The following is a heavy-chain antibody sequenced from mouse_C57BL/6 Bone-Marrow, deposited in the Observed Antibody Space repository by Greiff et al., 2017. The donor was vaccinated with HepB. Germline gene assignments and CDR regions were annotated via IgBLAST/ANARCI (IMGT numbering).Heavy chain of an antibody. Sequence: VQLQQPGAELVKPGASVKLSCKASGYTFTSYTMHWVKQRPGQGLEWIGYINPSSGYTKYNQKFKDKATLTADKSSSTAYMQLSSLTSEDSAVYYCVYYSWFAYWGQGTLVTVSA. D-gene: IGHD1-1*01. J-gene: IGHJ3*01. CDR1: GYTFTSYT. V-gene: IGHV1S26*01. CDR3: VYYSWFAY. CDR2: INPSSGYT.